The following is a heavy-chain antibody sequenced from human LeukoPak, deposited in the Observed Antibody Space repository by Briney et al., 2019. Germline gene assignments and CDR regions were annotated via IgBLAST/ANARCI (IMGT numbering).Heavy chain of an antibody. CDR3: ARHGGSWYFYY. CDR1: GFTVSSNY. CDR2: LYSGGSA. J-gene: IGHJ4*02. V-gene: IGHV3-66*04. Sequence: PGGSLRLSCAASGFTVSSNYMNWVRQAPGKGLEWVSVLYSGGSAYYADSVKGRFTISRDNSKNTLYLQMNSLRAEDTAVYYCARHGGSWYFYYWGQGTLVTVSS. D-gene: IGHD6-13*01.